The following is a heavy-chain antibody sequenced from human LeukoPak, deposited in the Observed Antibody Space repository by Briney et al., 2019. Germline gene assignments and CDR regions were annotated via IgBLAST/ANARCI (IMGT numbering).Heavy chain of an antibody. Sequence: PGGSLRLSCAASGFTVSANYMSWVRQAPGKGLEWVSVIYSGGSTYYADSVKGRFTIFRDSSKNTLYLQMNSLRTEDTAVYCCARDNGYNSGSLGYWGQGTLVTVSS. CDR1: GFTVSANY. CDR2: IYSGGST. CDR3: ARDNGYNSGSLGY. V-gene: IGHV3-66*02. J-gene: IGHJ4*02. D-gene: IGHD6-19*01.